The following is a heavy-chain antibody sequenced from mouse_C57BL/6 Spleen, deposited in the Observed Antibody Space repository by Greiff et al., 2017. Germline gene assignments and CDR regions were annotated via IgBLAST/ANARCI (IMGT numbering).Heavy chain of an antibody. J-gene: IGHJ4*01. CDR1: GYSITSGYY. CDR2: ISYDGSN. V-gene: IGHV3-6*01. Sequence: EVKVEESGPGLVKPSQSLSLTCSVTGYSITSGYYWNWIRQFPGNKLEWMGYISYDGSNNYNPSLKNRISITRDTSKNQFFLKLNSVTTEDTATYYCASYYYGHYYAMDYWGQGTSVTVSS. CDR3: ASYYYGHYYAMDY. D-gene: IGHD1-1*01.